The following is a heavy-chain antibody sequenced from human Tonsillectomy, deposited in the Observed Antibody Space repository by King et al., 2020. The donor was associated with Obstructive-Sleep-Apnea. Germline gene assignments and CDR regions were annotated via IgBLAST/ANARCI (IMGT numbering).Heavy chain of an antibody. CDR1: GFTFSSYW. D-gene: IGHD1-26*01. Sequence: VQLVESGGGLVQPGGSLRLSCAASGFTFSSYWMHWVRQAPGKGLVWVSRINSDGSSTSYADSVKGRFTISRDNAKNTLYLQMNSRRAEDTAVYYCARGIGWELLGAFDIWGQGTMVTVSS. CDR3: ARGIGWELLGAFDI. J-gene: IGHJ3*02. CDR2: INSDGSST. V-gene: IGHV3-74*01.